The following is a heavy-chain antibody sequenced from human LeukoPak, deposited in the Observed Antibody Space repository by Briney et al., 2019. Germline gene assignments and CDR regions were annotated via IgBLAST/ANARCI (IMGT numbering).Heavy chain of an antibody. J-gene: IGHJ5*02. CDR3: AKVAEIVVVVAATPSLFDP. CDR1: GFTFSSYA. D-gene: IGHD2-15*01. CDR2: ISGSGGST. V-gene: IGHV3-23*01. Sequence: GGSLRLSCAASGFTFSSYAMSWVRQAPGKGLEWVSAISGSGGSTYYADSVKGRFTISRDNSKNTLYLQMNSLRAEDTAVYYCAKVAEIVVVVAATPSLFDPWGQGTLVTVSS.